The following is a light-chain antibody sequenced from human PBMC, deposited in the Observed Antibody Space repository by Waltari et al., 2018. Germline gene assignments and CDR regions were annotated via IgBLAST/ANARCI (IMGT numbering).Light chain of an antibody. J-gene: IGKJ2*01. CDR1: QRVSSN. Sequence: IVMTQYPATLSVSPGERATLSCRASQRVSSNLAWYQQKPGQAPRLLIYGASTRATGIPARFSGSGSGTEFTLTISSMQSEDFAVYYCQQYNNWPRTFGQGTKLEIK. CDR2: GAS. CDR3: QQYNNWPRT. V-gene: IGKV3-15*01.